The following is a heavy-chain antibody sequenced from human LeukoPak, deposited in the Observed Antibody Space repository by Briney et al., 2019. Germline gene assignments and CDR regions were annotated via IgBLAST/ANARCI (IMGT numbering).Heavy chain of an antibody. J-gene: IGHJ4*02. D-gene: IGHD1-20*01. CDR2: IYYSGST. V-gene: IGHV4-59*12. Sequence: SETLSLTCTVSGGSISRYYWSWIRQPPGKGLEWIGYIYYSGSTYYNPSLKSRVTISVDTSKNQFSLKLSSVTAADTAVYYCARDKGITGTTSWYWGQGTLVTVSS. CDR1: GGSISRYY. CDR3: ARDKGITGTTSWY.